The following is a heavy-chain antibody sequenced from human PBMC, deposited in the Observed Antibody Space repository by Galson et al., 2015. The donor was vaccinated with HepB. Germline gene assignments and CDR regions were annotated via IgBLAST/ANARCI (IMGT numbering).Heavy chain of an antibody. J-gene: IGHJ5*01. CDR1: GFTFSDYW. D-gene: IGHD4/OR15-4a*01. Sequence: SLRLSCAASGFTFSDYWMSWVRQAPGKGLEWLSYINRGGSTKYYADSVKGRFTISRDNANNSLYLQMNSLRAEDTAVYYCAREASLFIKVGEIPPLASCHKSLATVSAAIACVLTLFLPDS. CDR2: INRGGSTK. CDR3: AREASLFIKVGEIPPLASCHKSLATVSAAIACVLTLFLPDS. V-gene: IGHV3-11*04.